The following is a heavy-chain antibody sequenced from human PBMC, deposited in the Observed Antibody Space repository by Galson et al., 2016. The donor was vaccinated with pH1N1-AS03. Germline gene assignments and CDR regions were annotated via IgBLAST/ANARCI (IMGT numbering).Heavy chain of an antibody. V-gene: IGHV4-38-2*01. J-gene: IGHJ4*02. CDR3: ARVGKYFDFWSGYSDFDY. Sequence: ETLSLTCAVSGYSICGGYYWGWIRQPPGKGLEWIGSIYHSGSTYYNPSLMSRVTISVDPSKNRFSLKVTSVTAADTAVYYCARVGKYFDFWSGYSDFDYWGQGTLVTVSS. D-gene: IGHD3-3*01. CDR1: GYSICGGYY. CDR2: IYHSGST.